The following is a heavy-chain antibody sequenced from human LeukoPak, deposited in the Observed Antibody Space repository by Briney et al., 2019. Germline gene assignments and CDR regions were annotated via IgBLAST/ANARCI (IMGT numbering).Heavy chain of an antibody. Sequence: SETLSLTCTVSGGSISSSGYYWGWIRQPPGKGLEWIGTIYYNGNIYHNPSLKSRVTISLDTSKNQFSLKLSFVTAADTAVYYCARDSLYDSSAFDIWGQETMVTVSS. V-gene: IGHV4-39*07. CDR1: GGSISSSGYY. CDR3: ARDSLYDSSAFDI. J-gene: IGHJ3*02. D-gene: IGHD3-22*01. CDR2: IYYNGNI.